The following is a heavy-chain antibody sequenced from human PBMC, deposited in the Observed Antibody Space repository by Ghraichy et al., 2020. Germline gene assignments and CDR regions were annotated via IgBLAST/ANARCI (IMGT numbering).Heavy chain of an antibody. CDR2: IKYDGSGE. Sequence: GGSLRLSCAASGFAYNSCWMNGGRRAPGKGREGVAYIKYDGSGEYYVDSVKGRFAISRDNAKNSLFLQMNSLRAEDTAVYYCARGWGRFDYWGQGTLVPVSS. V-gene: IGHV3-7*01. CDR3: ARGWGRFDY. D-gene: IGHD2-21*02. J-gene: IGHJ4*02. CDR1: GFAYNSCW.